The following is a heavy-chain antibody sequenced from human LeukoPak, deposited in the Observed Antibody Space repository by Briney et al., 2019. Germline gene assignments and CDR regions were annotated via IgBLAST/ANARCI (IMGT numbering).Heavy chain of an antibody. Sequence: ASVKVSCKASGYTFTSYDINWVRQATGQGLEWMGWMNPNSGNTGCAQKFQGRVTMTRNTSISTAYMELSSLRSEDTAVYYCARAPYDFWSGNNWFDPWGQGTLVTVSS. V-gene: IGHV1-8*01. CDR3: ARAPYDFWSGNNWFDP. CDR2: MNPNSGNT. D-gene: IGHD3-3*01. J-gene: IGHJ5*02. CDR1: GYTFTSYD.